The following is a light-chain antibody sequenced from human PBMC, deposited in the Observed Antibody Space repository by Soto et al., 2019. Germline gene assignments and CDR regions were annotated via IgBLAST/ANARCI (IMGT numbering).Light chain of an antibody. CDR2: HVS. CDR3: QQYNSWLLT. V-gene: IGKV3-15*01. CDR1: QSVGPN. Sequence: EIVLTQSPATLSVSPGDSATLSCRASQSVGPNLVWYQQRFGQSPRLLIYHVSTRATGVPARFSGSGSETEFTLTISSLQPEDFAVYYCQQYNSWLLTFGGGTKVDI. J-gene: IGKJ4*01.